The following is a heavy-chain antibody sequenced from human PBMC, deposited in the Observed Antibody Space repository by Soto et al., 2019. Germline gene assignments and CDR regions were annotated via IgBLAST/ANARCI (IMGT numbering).Heavy chain of an antibody. CDR2: ISSSGTTI. CDR3: ARGHSIFYGLEV. V-gene: IGHV3-11*01. J-gene: IGHJ6*02. Sequence: QVQLVESGGGLVKPGGSLRLSCAASGFTFSDYYMNWIRQAPGKGLEWVSYISSSGTTIYYADSVKGRFTISRDNAKNSWFLQMNSLRAEDTAVYYGARGHSIFYGLEVWGQGTTVSVSS. D-gene: IGHD2-21*01. CDR1: GFTFSDYY.